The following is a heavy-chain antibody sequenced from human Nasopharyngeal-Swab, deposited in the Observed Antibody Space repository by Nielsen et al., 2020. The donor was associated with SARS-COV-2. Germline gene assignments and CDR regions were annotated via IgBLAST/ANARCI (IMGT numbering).Heavy chain of an antibody. J-gene: IGHJ4*02. CDR3: ARPGSYYYGSGSSVGPYFDY. V-gene: IGHV3-7*05. D-gene: IGHD3-10*01. CDR1: GFTFSSYW. CDR2: IKQDGSEK. Sequence: GGSLRFSCAASGFTFSSYWMSWVRQAPGKGLEWVANIKQDGSEKYYVDSVKGRFTISRDNAKNSLYLQMNSLRAEDTAVYYCARPGSYYYGSGSSVGPYFDYWGQGTLVTVSS.